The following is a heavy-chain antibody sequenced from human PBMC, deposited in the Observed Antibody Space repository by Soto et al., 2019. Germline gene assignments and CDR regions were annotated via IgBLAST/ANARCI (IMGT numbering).Heavy chain of an antibody. CDR3: ARVYGDYLDY. J-gene: IGHJ4*02. CDR1: GGSISSYY. D-gene: IGHD4-17*01. Sequence: SETLSLTCTVSGGSISSYYWSWIRQPPGKGLEWIGYFYYSGSTNYNPSLKSRVTISVDTSKNQFSLKLSSVTAADTAVYYCARVYGDYLDYWGQGTLVTVSS. CDR2: FYYSGST. V-gene: IGHV4-59*01.